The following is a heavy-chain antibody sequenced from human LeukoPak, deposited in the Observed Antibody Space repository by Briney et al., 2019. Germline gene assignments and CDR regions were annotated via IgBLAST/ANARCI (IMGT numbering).Heavy chain of an antibody. Sequence: GGSLRLSCAASGFTFSSYWMQWVRQAPGKGLEWVANIKQDGSEKYYADSVKGRFIISRDNAKNALYLQMSSLRAEDTAIYYCARRYFDYWGQGTLVTVSS. CDR3: ARRYFDY. V-gene: IGHV3-7*03. J-gene: IGHJ4*02. CDR1: GFTFSSYW. CDR2: IKQDGSEK.